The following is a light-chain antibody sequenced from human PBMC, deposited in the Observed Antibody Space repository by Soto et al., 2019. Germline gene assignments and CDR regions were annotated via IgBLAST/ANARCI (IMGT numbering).Light chain of an antibody. CDR1: SSNIGAGHD. J-gene: IGLJ3*02. Sequence: SVLTQPPSVSGAPGQRVTISCTGSSSNIGAGHDVHWYQQLPGTAPKLLIYGNSNRPSGVPDRFSGSKSGTSASLAITGLQAEDEADYYCQSYDSSLSGWVFGGGTKLTVL. V-gene: IGLV1-40*01. CDR2: GNS. CDR3: QSYDSSLSGWV.